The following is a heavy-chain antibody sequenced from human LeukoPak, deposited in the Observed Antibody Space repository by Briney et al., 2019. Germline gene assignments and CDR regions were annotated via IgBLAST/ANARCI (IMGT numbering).Heavy chain of an antibody. J-gene: IGHJ6*02. Sequence: SETLSLTCAVYGGSFSGYYWSWILQPPGKGLEWIGEINHSGSTNYNPSLKSRVTISVDTSKNQFSLKLSSVTAADTAVYYCARGRSSWYLYYYGMDVWGQGTTVTVSS. CDR1: GGSFSGYY. CDR2: INHSGST. CDR3: ARGRSSWYLYYYGMDV. V-gene: IGHV4-34*01. D-gene: IGHD6-13*01.